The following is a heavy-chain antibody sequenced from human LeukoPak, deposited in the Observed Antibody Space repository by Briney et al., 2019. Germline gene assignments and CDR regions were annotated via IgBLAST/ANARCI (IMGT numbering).Heavy chain of an antibody. Sequence: PGGSLRLSCAASGFTFSDYYMSWIRQAPGKGLEWVAYIRYDGSDRYYADSVKGRFTISRDNSKNTLYLQMNSLRVEDTAVYYCAKERYSSSSLFAVTPFDYWGQGTRITVSS. J-gene: IGHJ4*02. D-gene: IGHD6-13*01. V-gene: IGHV3-30*02. CDR1: GFTFSDYY. CDR2: IRYDGSDR. CDR3: AKERYSSSSLFAVTPFDY.